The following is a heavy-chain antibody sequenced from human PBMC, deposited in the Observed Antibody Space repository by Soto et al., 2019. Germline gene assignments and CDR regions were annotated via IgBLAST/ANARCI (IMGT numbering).Heavy chain of an antibody. CDR3: ARVLRVRVAAAGPPRGNWFDP. CDR1: GGTLSSYA. Sequence: SVKVSCKASGGTLSSYAISWVRQAPGQGLEWMGGIIPIFGTANYAQKFQGRVTITADESTSTAYMELSSLRSEDTAVYYCARVLRVRVAAAGPPRGNWFDPWGQGTLVTVSS. D-gene: IGHD6-13*01. J-gene: IGHJ5*02. V-gene: IGHV1-69*13. CDR2: IIPIFGTA.